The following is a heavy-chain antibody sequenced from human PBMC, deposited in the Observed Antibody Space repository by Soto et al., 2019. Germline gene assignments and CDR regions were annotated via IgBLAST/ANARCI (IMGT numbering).Heavy chain of an antibody. CDR2: IHHSGAF. D-gene: IGHD2-21*02. V-gene: IGHV4-30-4*08. CDR3: AREDDGGDSLDV. J-gene: IGHJ6*02. CDR1: GGSINRDSYH. Sequence: SETLSLTCTVSGGSINRDSYHWSWIRQSPGKGLEWIGYIHHSGAFLYNPSFKSRLTISVDTSKNQFSLHLSSVTDADTAVYFCAREDDGGDSLDVWGQGTTVTVSS.